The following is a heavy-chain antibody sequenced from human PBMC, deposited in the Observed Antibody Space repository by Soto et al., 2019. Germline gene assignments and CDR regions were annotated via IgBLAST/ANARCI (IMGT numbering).Heavy chain of an antibody. CDR3: ARVPLPLWYPYYYYGMDV. Sequence: QVQLVQSGAEVKKPGASVKVSCKASGYTFTSYGISWVRQAPGQGLEWMGWISAYNGNTNYAQKLQGRVTMTTDTTTSTAYMELRSLRSDDTAVYYCARVPLPLWYPYYYYGMDVWGQGTTVTVSS. V-gene: IGHV1-18*01. CDR2: ISAYNGNT. D-gene: IGHD5-18*01. J-gene: IGHJ6*02. CDR1: GYTFTSYG.